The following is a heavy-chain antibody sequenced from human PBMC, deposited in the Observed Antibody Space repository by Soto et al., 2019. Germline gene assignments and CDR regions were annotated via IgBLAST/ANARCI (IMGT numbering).Heavy chain of an antibody. CDR1: DGSISSSY. V-gene: IGHV4-59*08. Sequence: QVQLQESGPGLVKPSETLSLTCTVSDGSISSSYWSWIRQPPGKGLEWIGYIYYSGTTNYNPSLRSRITISVDTSKKQFSLRLSSVTAADTAVYYCASPFPAQFDYWGQGILDTVSS. J-gene: IGHJ4*02. CDR3: ASPFPAQFDY. CDR2: IYYSGTT.